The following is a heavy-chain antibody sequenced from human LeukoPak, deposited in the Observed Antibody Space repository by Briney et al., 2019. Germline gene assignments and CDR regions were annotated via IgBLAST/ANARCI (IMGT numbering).Heavy chain of an antibody. J-gene: IGHJ6*03. CDR1: GFTYSSYG. CDR3: AKVTSPYYYYMDV. CDR2: IRYDGSNK. Sequence: GGSLRLSCAASGFTYSSYGMHWVRQAPGKGLEWVAFIRYDGSNKYYADSVKGRFTISRDNSKNTLYLQMNSLRGEETAVYYCAKVTSPYYYYMDVWGKGTTVTVSS. V-gene: IGHV3-30*02.